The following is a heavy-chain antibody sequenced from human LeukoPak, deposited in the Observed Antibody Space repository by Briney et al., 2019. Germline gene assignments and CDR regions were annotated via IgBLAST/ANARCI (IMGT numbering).Heavy chain of an antibody. V-gene: IGHV1-69*04. CDR3: ARAPQRAGDAFDI. D-gene: IGHD5-24*01. CDR2: IIPILGIA. Sequence: SVKVSCKASGGTFSSYAISWVRQAPGQGLEWMGRIIPILGIANYAQKFQGRVTITADKSTSTAYMELSSLRSEDTAVYYCARAPQRAGDAFDIWGQGTMVTVSS. CDR1: GGTFSSYA. J-gene: IGHJ3*02.